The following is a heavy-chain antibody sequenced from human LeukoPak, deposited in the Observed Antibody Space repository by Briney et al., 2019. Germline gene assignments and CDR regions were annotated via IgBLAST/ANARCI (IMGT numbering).Heavy chain of an antibody. CDR3: ARDLTVRFLEWLPTY. D-gene: IGHD3-3*01. CDR1: GYTFTNSA. CDR2: IIPIFGTA. J-gene: IGHJ4*02. V-gene: IGHV1-69*13. Sequence: GASVKVSCKASGYTFTNSAMHWVRQAPGQRLEWMGGIIPIFGTANYAQKFQGRVTITADESTSTAYMELSSLRSEDTAVYYCARDLTVRFLEWLPTYWGQGTLVTVSS.